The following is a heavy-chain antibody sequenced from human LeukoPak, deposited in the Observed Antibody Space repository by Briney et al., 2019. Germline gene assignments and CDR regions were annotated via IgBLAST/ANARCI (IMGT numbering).Heavy chain of an antibody. J-gene: IGHJ4*02. V-gene: IGHV4-59*01. CDR3: ARDSSSGSYFDY. CDR1: GGSISSYY. D-gene: IGHD1-26*01. CDR2: IYYSGST. Sequence: TSETLSLTCTVSGGSISSYYWSWIRQPPGKGLEWIGYIYYSGSTNYNPSLNSRVTISVDTSKNQFSLKLSSVTAADTAVYYCARDSSSGSYFDYWGQGTLVTVSS.